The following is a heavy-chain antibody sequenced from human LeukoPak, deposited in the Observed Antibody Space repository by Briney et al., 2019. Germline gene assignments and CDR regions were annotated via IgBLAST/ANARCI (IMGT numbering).Heavy chain of an antibody. Sequence: ASVKVSCKVSGHTFTGYYMHWVRQAPGQGLEWMGRINPNSGGTNYAQKFQGRVTMTRDTSISTAYMELSRLRSDDTAVYYCASSIGYCTNGVCWGAFDIWGQGTMVTVSS. CDR3: ASSIGYCTNGVCWGAFDI. CDR2: INPNSGGT. CDR1: GHTFTGYY. D-gene: IGHD2-8*01. V-gene: IGHV1-2*06. J-gene: IGHJ3*02.